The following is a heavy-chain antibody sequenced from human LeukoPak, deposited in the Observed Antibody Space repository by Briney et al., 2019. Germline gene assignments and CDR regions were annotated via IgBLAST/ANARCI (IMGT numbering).Heavy chain of an antibody. D-gene: IGHD6-13*01. CDR2: VSGSGGST. J-gene: IGHJ4*02. Sequence: GGSLRLSCAASGFTFTSYGMSWVRQAPGKGLDWVSAVSGSGGSTNYADSVTGRFTISRDNSKNTLYLQMNSLRAEDTAVYYCAKGGSSSWHSFDYWGQGTLVTVSS. CDR3: AKGGSSSWHSFDY. CDR1: GFTFTSYG. V-gene: IGHV3-23*01.